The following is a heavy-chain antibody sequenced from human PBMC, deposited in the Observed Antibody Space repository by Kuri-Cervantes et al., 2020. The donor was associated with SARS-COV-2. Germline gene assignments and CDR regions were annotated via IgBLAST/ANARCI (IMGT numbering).Heavy chain of an antibody. D-gene: IGHD6-13*01. CDR1: GFTFSSYG. V-gene: IGHV3-33*01. J-gene: IGHJ6*02. CDR2: IWYDGSNK. Sequence: GGSLRLSCAASGFTFSSYGMHWVRQAPGKGLEWVAVIWYDGSNKYYADSVKGRFTISRDNSKNTLYLQMNSLRAEDTAVYYCARDVGIAAAGTVILYYGMDVWGQGTTVTVSS. CDR3: ARDVGIAAAGTVILYYGMDV.